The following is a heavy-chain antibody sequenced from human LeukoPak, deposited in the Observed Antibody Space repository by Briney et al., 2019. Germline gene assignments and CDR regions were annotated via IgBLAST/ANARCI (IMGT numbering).Heavy chain of an antibody. CDR2: LYYTGST. CDR1: GGPISSHH. V-gene: IGHV4-59*11. CDR3: ARDLGYSTSSERFDWFDP. Sequence: SETLSLTCTVSGGPISSHHWSWIRQPPGKGLEWIGYLYYTGSTNYNPSLMSPVTISADTSKNQFSLKVNSVTAADTAVYYCARDLGYSTSSERFDWFDPWGPGTLVTVSS. J-gene: IGHJ5*02. D-gene: IGHD6-6*01.